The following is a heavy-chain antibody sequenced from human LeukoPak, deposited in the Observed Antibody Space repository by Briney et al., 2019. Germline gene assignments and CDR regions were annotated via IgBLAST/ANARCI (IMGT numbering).Heavy chain of an antibody. J-gene: IGHJ4*02. CDR3: VNERHDIR. Sequence: GGSLRLSCAASGFTFSSYAMGWVRQAPGKGLEWVSTIIASGGATYYADSVKGRFTISRDFSENTLYLQMTSLRDEDTAVYYCVNERHDIRWGQGTLVTVSS. CDR2: IIASGGAT. CDR1: GFTFSSYA. V-gene: IGHV3-23*01. D-gene: IGHD3-9*01.